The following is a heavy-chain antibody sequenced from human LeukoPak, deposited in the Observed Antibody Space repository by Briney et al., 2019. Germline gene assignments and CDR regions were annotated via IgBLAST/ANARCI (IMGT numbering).Heavy chain of an antibody. D-gene: IGHD1-1*01. CDR2: ISSSSRYA. CDR1: GFTFSDYY. Sequence: NPGGSLRLSCAASGFTFSDYYMSWIRQAPGKGLEWVSDISSSSRYANYADSVKGRFTISRDNAKKSLYLQMNSLRAEDTAVYYCTRDKQQLDDYWGQGTLVTVSS. V-gene: IGHV3-11*05. J-gene: IGHJ4*02. CDR3: TRDKQQLDDY.